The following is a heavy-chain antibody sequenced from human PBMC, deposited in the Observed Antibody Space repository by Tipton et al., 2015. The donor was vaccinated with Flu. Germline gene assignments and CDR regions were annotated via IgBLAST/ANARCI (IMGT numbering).Heavy chain of an antibody. V-gene: IGHV3-11*01. CDR2: ISRSGSTI. J-gene: IGHJ6*02. CDR1: GFTFSDYY. D-gene: IGHD3-3*01. Sequence: QLVQSGGDLVKPGGSLRLSCAASGFTFSDYYMSWIRQAPGKGQEWVSHISRSGSTINHADSVRGRFTISRDNAKKSLYLQMNSLRAEDTAVYYCARDHPPSITVLGEITDYFGMDVWDQGP. CDR3: ARDHPPSITVLGEITDYFGMDV.